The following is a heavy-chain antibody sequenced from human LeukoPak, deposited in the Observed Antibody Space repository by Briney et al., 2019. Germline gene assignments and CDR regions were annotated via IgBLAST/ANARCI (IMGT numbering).Heavy chain of an antibody. V-gene: IGHV3-7*01. CDR1: GFIFRNFW. Sequence: GGSLRLSCPAAGFIFRNFWMGWVRQAPGKGLQWVASINEDGSEKYYVDSVKGRFTISRDNAKNSLYLQMNILRAEDTAVFYCLSGPGHCGQGTLVTVSS. J-gene: IGHJ4*02. CDR2: INEDGSEK. CDR3: LSGPGH.